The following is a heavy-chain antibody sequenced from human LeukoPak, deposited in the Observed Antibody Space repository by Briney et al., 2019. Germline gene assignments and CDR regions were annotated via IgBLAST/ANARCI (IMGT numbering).Heavy chain of an antibody. CDR2: ISGSGGST. Sequence: GGSLRLSCAASGFTFSSYVMSWVRQAPGKGLEWVSAISGSGGSTYYADSVKGRFTISRDNSKNTLYLQMNSLRAEDTAVYYCAKDFRDYLLYTFDYWGQGTLVTVSS. CDR1: GFTFSSYV. D-gene: IGHD4-17*01. J-gene: IGHJ4*02. V-gene: IGHV3-23*01. CDR3: AKDFRDYLLYTFDY.